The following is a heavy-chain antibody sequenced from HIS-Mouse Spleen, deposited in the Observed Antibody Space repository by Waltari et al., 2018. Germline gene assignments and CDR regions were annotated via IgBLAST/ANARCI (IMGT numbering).Heavy chain of an antibody. Sequence: QVQLQESGPGLVKPSETLSLTCPVAGGSISSHSWSWTRQPPGKGLEWIGYIYYSGSTNYNTSLKSRVTISVDTSKNQFSLKLSSVTAADTAVYYCARADTGDAAFDIWGQGTMVTVSS. D-gene: IGHD7-27*01. CDR1: GGSISSHS. CDR2: IYYSGST. J-gene: IGHJ3*02. V-gene: IGHV4-59*11. CDR3: ARADTGDAAFDI.